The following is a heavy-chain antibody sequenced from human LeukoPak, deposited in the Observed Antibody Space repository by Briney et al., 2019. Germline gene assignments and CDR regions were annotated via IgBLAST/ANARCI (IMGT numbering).Heavy chain of an antibody. CDR1: GGSIGSYY. CDR2: IYYSGTT. CDR3: AGHAHWERLQQIFYFDY. Sequence: MASETLSLTCTVSGGSIGSYYWSWIRQPPGKGQEWIGYIYYSGTTNYNPSLKSRVTISLDTSKTQFSLKLSSVTAADTAVYYCAGHAHWERLQQIFYFDYWGQGILVTVSS. D-gene: IGHD1-26*01. J-gene: IGHJ4*02. V-gene: IGHV4-59*08.